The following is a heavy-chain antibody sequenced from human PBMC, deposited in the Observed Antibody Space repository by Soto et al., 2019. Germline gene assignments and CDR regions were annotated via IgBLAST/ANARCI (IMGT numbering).Heavy chain of an antibody. D-gene: IGHD2-2*01. J-gene: IGHJ3*02. CDR3: ARRVYCSSTSCYDAFDI. CDR2: IYYSGST. CDR1: GGSISSYY. V-gene: IGHV4-59*08. Sequence: QVQLQESGPGLVKPSETLSLTCNVSGGSISSYYWSWIRQPPGKGLEWIGYIYYSGSTNYNPSLKSRVTITVDTSKNQFSLKLSSVTAADTAVYYCARRVYCSSTSCYDAFDIWGQGTMVTVSS.